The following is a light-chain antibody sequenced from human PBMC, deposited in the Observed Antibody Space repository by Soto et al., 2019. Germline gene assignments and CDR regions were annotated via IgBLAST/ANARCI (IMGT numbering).Light chain of an antibody. J-gene: IGKJ4*01. V-gene: IGKV3-15*01. CDR2: GAS. CDR3: QQYNNLPRT. CDR1: QFVSTN. Sequence: EIVMTQSPATLSLSPGERATLSCRASQFVSTNLAWYQQRPGQAPRLLIYGASTRATDIPARFSGSGSGTEFTLTISSLQSEDYAVYYCQQYNNLPRTFGGGTKVDIK.